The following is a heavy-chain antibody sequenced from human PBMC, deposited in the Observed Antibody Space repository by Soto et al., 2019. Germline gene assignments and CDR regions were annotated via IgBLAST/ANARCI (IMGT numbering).Heavy chain of an antibody. CDR2: INPNSGGT. V-gene: IGHV1-2*04. J-gene: IGHJ5*02. Sequence: GASVKVSCKASGYTLTCYYMHWVRQAPGQGLEWMRWINPNSGGTNYAQKFQGWVTMTRDTSISTAYMELSRLRSDDTAVYYCARGPSTSCLPVLRYFDWLCPPGWFDPWGQGTLVTVSS. CDR1: GYTLTCYY. CDR3: ARGPSTSCLPVLRYFDWLCPPGWFDP. D-gene: IGHD3-9*01.